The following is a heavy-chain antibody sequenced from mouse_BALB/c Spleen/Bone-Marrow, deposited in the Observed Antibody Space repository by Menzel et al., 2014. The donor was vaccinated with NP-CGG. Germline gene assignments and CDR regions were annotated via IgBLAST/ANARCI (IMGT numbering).Heavy chain of an antibody. CDR2: INPDSSTI. CDR1: GFDFSRFW. D-gene: IGHD1-1*01. V-gene: IGHV4-1*02. Sequence: EVQLVESGGGLAHTGGSLKLSCAASGFDFSRFWMSWVRQAPGKGLEWIGEINPDSSTINYTPSLKDKFIISRDNAKNTLYLQMSKVRSEDTALYYCARLNYYGNLFVWGAGTTVTVSS. J-gene: IGHJ1*01. CDR3: ARLNYYGNLFV.